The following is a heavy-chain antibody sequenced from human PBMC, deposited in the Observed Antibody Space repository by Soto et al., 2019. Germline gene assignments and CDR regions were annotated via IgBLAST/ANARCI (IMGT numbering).Heavy chain of an antibody. J-gene: IGHJ4*02. V-gene: IGHV4-39*01. CDR3: VGGWLRFGLGY. CDR2: IYYSGST. CDR1: GGSISSSSYY. D-gene: IGHD5-12*01. Sequence: QLQLEESGPGLVKPSETLSLTCTVSGGSISSSSYYWGWIRQPPGKGLEWIGSIYYSGSTYYNPSLKSRVTISVDTSKNQFSLKLSSVTAADTAVYYCVGGWLRFGLGYWGQGTLVTVSS.